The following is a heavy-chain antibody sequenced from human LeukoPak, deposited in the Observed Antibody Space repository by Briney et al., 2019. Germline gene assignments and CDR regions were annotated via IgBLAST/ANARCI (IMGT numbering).Heavy chain of an antibody. Sequence: ASVKVSCKASGYTFTSYGISWVRQAPGQGLEWMGWIGAYNGNTNYAQKLQGRVTMTTDTSTSTAYMELRSLRSDDTAVYYCARDVATISYYYYGMDVWGQGTTVTVSS. D-gene: IGHD5-12*01. CDR1: GYTFTSYG. CDR2: IGAYNGNT. CDR3: ARDVATISYYYYGMDV. J-gene: IGHJ6*02. V-gene: IGHV1-18*01.